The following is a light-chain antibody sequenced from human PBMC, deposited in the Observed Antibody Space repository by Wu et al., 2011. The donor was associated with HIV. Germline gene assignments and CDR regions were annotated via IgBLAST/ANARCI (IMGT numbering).Light chain of an antibody. CDR1: QSVGSTY. Sequence: EIVLTQSPGTLSLSPGERATLSCRASQSVGSTYLAWYQQKPGQAPRLLIYGASIRATGIPARFSGSGFGTDFTLTISSLQSEDCAVYYCQQYNGWVLTFGGGPRWRSN. V-gene: IGKV3-20*01. CDR3: QQYNGWVLT. CDR2: GAS. J-gene: IGKJ4*01.